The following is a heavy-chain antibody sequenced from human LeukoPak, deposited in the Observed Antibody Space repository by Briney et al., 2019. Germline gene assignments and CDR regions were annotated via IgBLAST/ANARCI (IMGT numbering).Heavy chain of an antibody. D-gene: IGHD4-17*01. CDR2: VSGGGRTT. V-gene: IGHV3-23*01. J-gene: IGHJ1*01. CDR1: GLTFSNFA. CDR3: AKVGTTVTTSYFQH. Sequence: GGSLRLSCAASGLTFSNFAMSWVRQAPGKGLEWVSAVSGGGRTTFYADSVKGRFTISRDNSKNTLYLQMNSLRAEDTAVYYCAKVGTTVTTSYFQHWGQGTLVTVSS.